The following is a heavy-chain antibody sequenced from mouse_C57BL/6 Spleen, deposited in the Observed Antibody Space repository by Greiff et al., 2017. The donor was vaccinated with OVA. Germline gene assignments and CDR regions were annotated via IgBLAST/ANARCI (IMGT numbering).Heavy chain of an antibody. D-gene: IGHD2-3*01. CDR3: AGGYYDGYYGGFAY. V-gene: IGHV1-64*01. CDR1: GYTFTSYW. CDR2: IHPNSGST. J-gene: IGHJ3*01. Sequence: QVQLQQPGAELVKPGASVKLSCKASGYTFTSYWMHWVKQRPGQGLEWIGMIHPNSGSTNYNEKFKSKATLTVDKSSSTAYMQLSSLTSEDSAVYYFAGGYYDGYYGGFAYWGQGTLVTVSA.